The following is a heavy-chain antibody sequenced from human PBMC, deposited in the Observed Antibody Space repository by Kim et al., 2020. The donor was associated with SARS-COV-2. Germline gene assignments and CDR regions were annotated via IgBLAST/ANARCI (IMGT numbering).Heavy chain of an antibody. J-gene: IGHJ4*02. CDR3: AHRGF. CDR2: IFWDDRK. Sequence: SGPTLVNPTQTLTLTCTFSGFSLSSSGVNVGWIRQPPGKAPEWVALIFWDDRKRYSPPLQSRLAITKDTSKNQVVLTMTDMDPVDTATYYCAHRGFWGQGTLVTVSS. V-gene: IGHV2-5*02. D-gene: IGHD3-10*01. CDR1: GFSLSSSGVN.